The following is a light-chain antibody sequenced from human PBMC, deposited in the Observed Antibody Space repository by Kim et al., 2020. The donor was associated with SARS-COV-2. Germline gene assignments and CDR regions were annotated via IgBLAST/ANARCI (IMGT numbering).Light chain of an antibody. CDR1: SNNVGDEG. J-gene: IGLJ3*02. Sequence: QTATRTCTGNSNNVGDEGAAWLQQHQGQPPKLLSYRNNNRPSGISERFSASKSGNTASLTITGLQPEDEADYYCSAWDRSLSAWVFGGGTQLTVL. V-gene: IGLV10-54*01. CDR3: SAWDRSLSAWV. CDR2: RNN.